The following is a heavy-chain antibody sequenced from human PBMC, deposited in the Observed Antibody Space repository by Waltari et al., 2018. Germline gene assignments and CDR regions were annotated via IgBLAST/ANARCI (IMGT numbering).Heavy chain of an antibody. CDR1: GFTFRSYA. V-gene: IGHV3-23*03. CDR2: IYSGGSST. D-gene: IGHD1-26*01. J-gene: IGHJ6*03. Sequence: EVQLLESGGGLVQPGGYLRLSCAASGFTFRSYAMSWVCQAPGKGLEWVSVIYSGGSSTYYADSVKGRFTISRDNSKNTLYLQMNSLRAEDTAVYYCAKEVGVGAGFYYYYYMDVWGKGTTVTVSS. CDR3: AKEVGVGAGFYYYYYMDV.